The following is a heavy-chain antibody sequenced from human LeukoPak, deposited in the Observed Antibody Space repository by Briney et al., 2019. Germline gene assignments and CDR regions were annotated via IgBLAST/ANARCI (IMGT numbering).Heavy chain of an antibody. Sequence: GGSLRLSCAASGFTFSSHAMTWFRQAPGKGLGWVSGIGASGGGTYYADSVKGRFTISRDNSKNTLYLQMNSLRAEDTAVYYCAKDMGIHFDYWGQGTLVTVSS. J-gene: IGHJ4*02. D-gene: IGHD3-10*01. V-gene: IGHV3-23*01. CDR1: GFTFSSHA. CDR2: IGASGGGT. CDR3: AKDMGIHFDY.